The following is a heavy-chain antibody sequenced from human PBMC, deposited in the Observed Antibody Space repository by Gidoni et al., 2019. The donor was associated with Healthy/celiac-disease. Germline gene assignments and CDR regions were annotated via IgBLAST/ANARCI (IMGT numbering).Heavy chain of an antibody. J-gene: IGHJ4*02. D-gene: IGHD3-22*01. CDR2: ISAYNGNT. V-gene: IGHV1-18*01. CDR3: ARVDLDGSPDYYDSSGSVHN. Sequence: QVQLVQSGAEVKKPGASVKVSCKASGYTFTSYGISWVRQAPGQGLEWMGWISAYNGNTNYAQKLQGRVTMTTDTSTSTAYMELRSLRSDDTAVFYCARVDLDGSPDYYDSSGSVHNWGQGTLVTVSS. CDR1: GYTFTSYG.